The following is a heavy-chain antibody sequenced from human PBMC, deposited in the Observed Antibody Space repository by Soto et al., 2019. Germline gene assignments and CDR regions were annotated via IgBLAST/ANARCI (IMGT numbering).Heavy chain of an antibody. CDR1: GGSFSCYY. CDR3: ARVYYDFWSGYFMTPWFDP. CDR2: INHSGST. J-gene: IGHJ5*02. D-gene: IGHD3-3*01. Sequence: PSETLSLTCAVYGGSFSCYYWSWIRQPPGKGLEWIGEINHSGSTNYNPSLKSRVTISVDTSKNQFSLKLSSVTAADTAVYYCARVYYDFWSGYFMTPWFDPWGQGTLVTVSS. V-gene: IGHV4-34*01.